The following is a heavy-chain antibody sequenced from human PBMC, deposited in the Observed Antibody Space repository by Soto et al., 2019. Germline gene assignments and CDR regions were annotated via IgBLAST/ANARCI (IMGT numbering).Heavy chain of an antibody. J-gene: IGHJ4*02. V-gene: IGHV1-69*02. CDR1: GGTFSSYT. D-gene: IGHD2-2*01. CDR3: ARVVVPAALDY. CDR2: IIPILGIA. Sequence: QVQLVQSGAEVKKPGSSVKVSCKASGGTFSSYTISWVRQAPGQGLEWMGRIIPILGIANYVQKFQGRVTITADKSTSTAYMELSSLRSEDTAVYYCARVVVPAALDYWGQGTLVTVSS.